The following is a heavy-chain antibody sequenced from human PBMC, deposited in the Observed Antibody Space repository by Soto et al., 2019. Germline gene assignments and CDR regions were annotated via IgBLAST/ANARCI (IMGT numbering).Heavy chain of an antibody. V-gene: IGHV3-9*01. D-gene: IGHD3-3*01. CDR2: ISWNSDVR. CDR1: GFTFEDNV. J-gene: IGHJ6*02. CDR3: VKDVAHYDFWGHHQRGMDV. Sequence: EVQLVESGGGLVQPGRSLRLTCEASGFTFEDNVMHWVRQTPGKGLEWVSGISWNSDVREYADSVRGRFTISRDNAKNSLYLQIHSLRAEDTALYYCVKDVAHYDFWGHHQRGMDVWGQGTTVTVSS.